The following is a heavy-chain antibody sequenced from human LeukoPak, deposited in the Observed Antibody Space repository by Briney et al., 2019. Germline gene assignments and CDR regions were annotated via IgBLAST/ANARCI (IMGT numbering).Heavy chain of an antibody. D-gene: IGHD1-26*01. Sequence: SETLSLTCTVSSGSITGYYWSWIRQPPEKGLEWIGYVYATGTTNYNPSLKTRATISIDTSKNQLSLTLTSVTAEDTAVYYCARGGEWELLVGSLGFDYWGQGTLVTVSS. J-gene: IGHJ4*02. CDR1: SGSITGYY. CDR3: ARGGEWELLVGSLGFDY. CDR2: VYATGTT. V-gene: IGHV4-59*01.